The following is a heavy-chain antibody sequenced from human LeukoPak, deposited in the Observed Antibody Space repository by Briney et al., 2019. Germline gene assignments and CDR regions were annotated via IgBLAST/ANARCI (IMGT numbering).Heavy chain of an antibody. J-gene: IGHJ3*02. CDR1: GYSFTNYW. Sequence: GESLKISCKGSGYSFTNYWIGWVRQMPGKGLEWMGIIDLGDSDTRYNPSFQGQVTISADKSISTAYLQWSSLKASDTAMYYCARYYSPSRGSYAFDIWGQGTMVTVSS. CDR2: IDLGDSDT. CDR3: ARYYSPSRGSYAFDI. V-gene: IGHV5-51*01. D-gene: IGHD3-10*01.